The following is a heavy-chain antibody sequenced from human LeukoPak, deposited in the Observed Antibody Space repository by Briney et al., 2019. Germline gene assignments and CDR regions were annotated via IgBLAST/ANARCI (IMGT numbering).Heavy chain of an antibody. J-gene: IGHJ6*03. CDR2: SSAYNGNT. Sequence: APVKVSCKASGYTFTGYYLRWVRQAPGHGLEWMGWSSAYNGNTNYAQKLQGRVTMTTDTSTSTAYMELRSLRADDTAVYYCAREGLPPAANYYYYYMDVWGKGTTVTVSS. CDR1: GYTFTGYY. D-gene: IGHD2-2*01. V-gene: IGHV1-18*04. CDR3: AREGLPPAANYYYYYMDV.